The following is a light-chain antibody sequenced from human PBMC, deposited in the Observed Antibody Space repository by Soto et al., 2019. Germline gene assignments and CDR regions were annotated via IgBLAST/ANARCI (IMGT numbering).Light chain of an antibody. J-gene: IGLJ1*01. Sequence: QSVLTQPPSASGTPGQGVTISCSGSTSNIGSNYVYWYQQLPGTAPKLLIYRNNRRPSGVPDRFSGSKSGTSASLAISGLRSDDEADYFCATWDDSLNGFYVFGTGTKVTV. CDR3: ATWDDSLNGFYV. CDR1: TSNIGSNY. CDR2: RNN. V-gene: IGLV1-47*01.